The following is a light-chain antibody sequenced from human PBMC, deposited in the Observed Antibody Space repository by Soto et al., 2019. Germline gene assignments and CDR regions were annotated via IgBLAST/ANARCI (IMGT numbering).Light chain of an antibody. CDR1: QSISSY. CDR2: GAS. Sequence: DIQMTQSPSSLSASVGDRVTITCRASQSISSYLNWYQQKPGKAPKLLIYGASSLQSGVPSRFSGSRSGTDFTLTISSLQPEDSATYYCQQSSNTPLTFGGGTKVEIK. CDR3: QQSSNTPLT. J-gene: IGKJ4*01. V-gene: IGKV1-39*01.